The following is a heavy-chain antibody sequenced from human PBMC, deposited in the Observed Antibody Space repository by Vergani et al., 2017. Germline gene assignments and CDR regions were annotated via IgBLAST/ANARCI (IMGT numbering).Heavy chain of an antibody. D-gene: IGHD4-23*01. V-gene: IGHV4-39*01. CDR2: INHSGST. Sequence: QLQLQESGPGLVKPSETLSLTCTVSGGSISSSSYYWGWIRQPPGKGLEWIGEINHSGSTNYNPSLKSRVTISVDTSKNQFSLKLSSVTAADTAVYYCARHRWVAGFDYWGQGTLVTVSS. CDR3: ARHRWVAGFDY. CDR1: GGSISSSSYY. J-gene: IGHJ4*02.